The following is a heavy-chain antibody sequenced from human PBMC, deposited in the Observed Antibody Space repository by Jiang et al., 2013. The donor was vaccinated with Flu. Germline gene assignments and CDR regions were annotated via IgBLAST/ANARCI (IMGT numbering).Heavy chain of an antibody. Sequence: GLVKPSETLSLTCTVSGGSISTYYWSWIRQPPGKGLEWIAYIYYSGSSNYNPSLKSRATISVDTSKNQFSLKLSSVTAADTAVYYCARGSFSGGSYYFDFWGQGTLVTVSS. J-gene: IGHJ4*02. D-gene: IGHD1-26*01. CDR1: GGSISTYY. V-gene: IGHV4-59*01. CDR3: ARGSFSGGSYYFDF. CDR2: IYYSGSS.